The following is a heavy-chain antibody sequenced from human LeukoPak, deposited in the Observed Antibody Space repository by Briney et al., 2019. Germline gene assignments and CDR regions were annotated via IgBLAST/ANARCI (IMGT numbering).Heavy chain of an antibody. D-gene: IGHD3-22*01. CDR1: GGSVSSGSYY. V-gene: IGHV4-31*03. Sequence: SETLSLTCTVSGGSVSSGSYYWSWIRQPPGKGLEWIGYIYYSGSTYYNPSLKSRVTISVDTSRNQFSLKLSSVTAADTAVYYCARTTYYYASSGYYPRAFDYWGQGTLVTVSS. J-gene: IGHJ4*02. CDR3: ARTTYYYASSGYYPRAFDY. CDR2: IYYSGST.